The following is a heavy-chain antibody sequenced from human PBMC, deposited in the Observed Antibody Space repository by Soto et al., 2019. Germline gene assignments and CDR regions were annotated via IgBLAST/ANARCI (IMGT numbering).Heavy chain of an antibody. D-gene: IGHD3-10*01. Sequence: PSETLSLTCTVSGASVSDYYWSWIRQPPGKGLEWIGYIYYSGSTNYNPSLKSRVTISVDTSKNQFSPRLSSVTAADTAVYYCAKDHFGGFDPWGQGTLVTVSS. CDR2: IYYSGST. CDR3: AKDHFGGFDP. V-gene: IGHV4-59*02. CDR1: GASVSDYY. J-gene: IGHJ5*02.